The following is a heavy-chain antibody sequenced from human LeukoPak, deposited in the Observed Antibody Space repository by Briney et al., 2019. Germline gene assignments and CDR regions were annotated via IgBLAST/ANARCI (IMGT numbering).Heavy chain of an antibody. V-gene: IGHV3-9*01. CDR3: AKDGYYDSSGYYFDY. CDR1: GFTFDDYA. J-gene: IGHJ4*02. CDR2: ISWNSGSI. D-gene: IGHD3-22*01. Sequence: PWGSLRLSCAASGFTFDDYAMHWVRHAPGKGLEWFSGISWNSGSIGYADSVKGRFTISRDNAKNSLYLQMNSLRAEDTALYYCAKDGYYDSSGYYFDYWGQGTLVTVSS.